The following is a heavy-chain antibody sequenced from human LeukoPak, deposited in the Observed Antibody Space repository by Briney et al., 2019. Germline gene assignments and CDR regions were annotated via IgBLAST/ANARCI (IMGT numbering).Heavy chain of an antibody. CDR3: AKEMTKTADGNFAFDA. Sequence: GGSLRLSCAASGFTFSNYGMHWVRQSPGKGFEWLAVMAYDGTHERYGDSVKGRFTISRDNSKNMVYLQMNSLRAEDTALYYCAKEMTKTADGNFAFDAWGQGTMVAVSS. D-gene: IGHD4-11*01. V-gene: IGHV3-30*18. CDR2: MAYDGTHE. CDR1: GFTFSNYG. J-gene: IGHJ3*01.